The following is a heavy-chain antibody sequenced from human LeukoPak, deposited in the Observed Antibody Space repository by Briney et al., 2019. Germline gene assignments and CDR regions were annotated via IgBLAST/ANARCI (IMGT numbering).Heavy chain of an antibody. CDR2: TWYDGSNK. V-gene: IGHV3-33*01. CDR3: ARDMGRGFAFDI. CDR1: GFTFRTCA. J-gene: IGHJ3*02. Sequence: GVSLRLSCAASGFTFRTCALIWVLQAPGKKLEWVALTWYDGSNKYYADSVKGRFTISRDNSKNTLYLQMNSLRAEDTAVYYCARDMGRGFAFDIWGQGTMVTVSS. D-gene: IGHD3-10*01.